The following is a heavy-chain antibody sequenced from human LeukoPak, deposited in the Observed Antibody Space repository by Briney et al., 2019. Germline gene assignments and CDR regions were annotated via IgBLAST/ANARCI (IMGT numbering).Heavy chain of an antibody. CDR2: ISYDGSNK. CDR3: AKGGEEWLVPDY. CDR1: GFTFSNYA. J-gene: IGHJ4*02. Sequence: GGSLRLSCAASGFTFSNYAMHWVRQAPGKGLEWVAVISYDGSNKYYADSVKGRFTISRDNSKNTLYLQMNSLRAEDTAVYYCAKGGEEWLVPDYWGQGTLVTVSS. D-gene: IGHD6-19*01. V-gene: IGHV3-30*18.